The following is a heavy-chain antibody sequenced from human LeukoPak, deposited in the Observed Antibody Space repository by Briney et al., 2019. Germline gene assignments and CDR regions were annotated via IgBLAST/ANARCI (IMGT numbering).Heavy chain of an antibody. V-gene: IGHV3-23*01. CDR3: AKWVSTYYSYMDV. J-gene: IGHJ6*03. D-gene: IGHD6-13*01. CDR2: ISDSGGST. Sequence: TGGSLRLSCVASGFTFSSRDWMTWVRQAPGKGLEWVLSISDSGGSTYYADSVKGRFTISRDNSKNTLYLQMNSLRAEDTAVYYCAKWVSTYYSYMDVWGKGTTVTVSS. CDR1: GFTFSSRDW.